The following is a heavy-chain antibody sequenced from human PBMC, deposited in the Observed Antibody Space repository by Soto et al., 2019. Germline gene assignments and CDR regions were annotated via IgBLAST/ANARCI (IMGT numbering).Heavy chain of an antibody. V-gene: IGHV4-59*08. CDR3: ARRYGGNLDY. CDR2: IYYSGST. Sequence: QVQLQESGPGLVKPSETLYLICTVCGGSISSYYWSWIRQPPGKGLEWIGYIYYSGSTNYNPSLKSRVTISVDTSKNQFSLKLSSVSAADTAVYYCARRYGGNLDYWGQGTLVTVSS. CDR1: GGSISSYY. J-gene: IGHJ4*02. D-gene: IGHD1-26*01.